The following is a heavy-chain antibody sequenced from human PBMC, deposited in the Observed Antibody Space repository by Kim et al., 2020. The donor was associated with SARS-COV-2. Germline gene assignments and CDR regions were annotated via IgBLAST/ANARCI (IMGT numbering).Heavy chain of an antibody. CDR1: GYSFTSYW. CDR2: IYPGDSDT. CDR3: ARLSSGSYYYFDY. D-gene: IGHD1-26*01. J-gene: IGHJ4*02. Sequence: GESLKISCKGSGYSFTSYWIGWVRQMPGKGLEWTGIIYPGDSDTRYSPSFQGQVTISADKSISTAYLQWRSLKASDTAMYYCARLSSGSYYYFDYWGQGTLVTVSS. V-gene: IGHV5-51*01.